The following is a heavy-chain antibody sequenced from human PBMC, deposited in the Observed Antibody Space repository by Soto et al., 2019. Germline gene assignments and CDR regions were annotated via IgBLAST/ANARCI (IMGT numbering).Heavy chain of an antibody. Sequence: QGQLVQSGAEVKMPGASVKVSCKASGYTFTRYGISWVRQAPGQGLEWMGWISGYNGDANYAQSFQGRVSLTIDTSTTTAYIELRTLTPDDTAVYYCAKNGQPPYYYYGLDVWGQGTTVTVSS. CDR1: GYTFTRYG. CDR3: AKNGQPPYYYYGLDV. V-gene: IGHV1-18*01. D-gene: IGHD2-8*01. CDR2: ISGYNGDA. J-gene: IGHJ6*02.